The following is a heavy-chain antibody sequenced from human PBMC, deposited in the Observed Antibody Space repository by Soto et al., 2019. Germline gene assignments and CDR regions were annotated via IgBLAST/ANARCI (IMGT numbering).Heavy chain of an antibody. CDR3: ARKGAIAARRAGGFDY. CDR2: ISYSGTNE. Sequence: GVTLRLSCEASGVTLSGYDMRWGRQAPGKGLARVAVISYSGTNEYYECSVKGRFTISRDNAKNSLYLQMNSLRAEDTAVYYCARKGAIAARRAGGFDYWGQGTLVTVSP. CDR1: GVTLSGYD. J-gene: IGHJ4*02. D-gene: IGHD6-6*01. V-gene: IGHV3-30*03.